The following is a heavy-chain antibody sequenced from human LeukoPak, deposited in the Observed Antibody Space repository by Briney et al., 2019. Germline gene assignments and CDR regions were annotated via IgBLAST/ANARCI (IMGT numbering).Heavy chain of an antibody. Sequence: PSETLSLTCAVSGGSISSGGYSWSWIRQPPGKGLEWIGYIYHSGSTYYNPSLKSRVTISVDRSKNQFSLKLSSVTAADTAVYYCASQTTSTVTIDYWGQGTLVTVSS. J-gene: IGHJ4*02. CDR1: GGSISSGGYS. CDR3: ASQTTSTVTIDY. V-gene: IGHV4-30-2*01. D-gene: IGHD4-17*01. CDR2: IYHSGST.